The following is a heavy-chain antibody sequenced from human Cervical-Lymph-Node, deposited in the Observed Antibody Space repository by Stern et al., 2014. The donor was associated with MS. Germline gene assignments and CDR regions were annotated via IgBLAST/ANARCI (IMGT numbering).Heavy chain of an antibody. D-gene: IGHD2-15*01. Sequence: QVQLMQSGAEVKKPGSSVKVSCQASGGTFNVYAINWLRQAPGQGLEWMGGIIPILGTANYAQKFQGRVTITADESTRTSSMQLSSLRSNDTAVYYCARDGRHRDNYGLDVWGQGTTVIVSS. V-gene: IGHV1-69*01. J-gene: IGHJ6*02. CDR2: IIPILGTA. CDR1: GGTFNVYA. CDR3: ARDGRHRDNYGLDV.